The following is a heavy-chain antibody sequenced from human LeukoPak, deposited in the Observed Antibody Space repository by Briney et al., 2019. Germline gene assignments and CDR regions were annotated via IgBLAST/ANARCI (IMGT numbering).Heavy chain of an antibody. CDR3: ARRADSSSWYGSWFDP. D-gene: IGHD6-13*01. J-gene: IGHJ5*02. V-gene: IGHV5-51*01. CDR2: IYPGDSDT. CDR1: GSGFTSYW. Sequence: GASLKISCKGSGSGFTSYWIGWVRQMPGKGLELMGIIYPGDSDTRYSPSFQGQVTISADKSISTAYLQWSSLKASDTAMYYCARRADSSSWYGSWFDPWGQGTLVTVSS.